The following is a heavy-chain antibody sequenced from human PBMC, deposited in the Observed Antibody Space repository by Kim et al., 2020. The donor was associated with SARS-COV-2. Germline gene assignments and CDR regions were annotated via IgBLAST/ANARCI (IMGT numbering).Heavy chain of an antibody. CDR1: GVSISSNNW. J-gene: IGHJ6*02. Sequence: SETLSLTCAVSGVSISSNNWWSWVRQPPGRGLEWIGDIYHSGTTNYNPSLKSRVTISVDKSKNQFSLILTSVTAADTAIFYCARPVAGSVWDVWGQGTTVTVPS. CDR3: ARPVAGSVWDV. V-gene: IGHV4-4*02. CDR2: IYHSGTT. D-gene: IGHD6-19*01.